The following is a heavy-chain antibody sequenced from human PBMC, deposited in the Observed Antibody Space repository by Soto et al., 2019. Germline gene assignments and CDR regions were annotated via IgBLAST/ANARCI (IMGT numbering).Heavy chain of an antibody. CDR2: IYWDDDK. V-gene: IGHV2-5*02. D-gene: IGHD3-3*01. CDR3: AHRVLRTVFGLVTTTAIYFDF. J-gene: IGHJ4*02. CDR1: GFSLTTSGVG. Sequence: QITLNESGPTQVKPRQTLTLTCTFSGFSLTTSGVGVGWIRQSPGKAPEWLALIYWDDDKRYRPSLKSRLTITKDTSNNQVVLTMADLDPADTATYYCAHRVLRTVFGLVTTTAIYFDFWGQGTPVAVSS.